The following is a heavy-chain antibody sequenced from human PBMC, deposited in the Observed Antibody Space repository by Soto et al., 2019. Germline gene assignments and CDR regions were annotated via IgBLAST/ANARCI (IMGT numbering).Heavy chain of an antibody. D-gene: IGHD1-26*01. CDR2: ISYDGSNK. J-gene: IGHJ4*02. V-gene: IGHV3-30*18. CDR3: AKERRTSGSYYPYFFDY. Sequence: HPGGSLRLSCAASGFTFSSYGMHWVRQAPGKGLEWVAVISYDGSNKYYADSVKGRFTISRDNSKNTLYLQMNSLRAEDTAVYYCAKERRTSGSYYPYFFDYWGQGTLVTVSS. CDR1: GFTFSSYG.